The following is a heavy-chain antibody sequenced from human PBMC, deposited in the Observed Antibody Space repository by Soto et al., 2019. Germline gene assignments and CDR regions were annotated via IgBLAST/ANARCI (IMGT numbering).Heavy chain of an antibody. D-gene: IGHD2-8*01. V-gene: IGHV1-69*13. CDR3: ARLYYYDAFDI. J-gene: IGHJ3*02. Sequence: GASVKVSCKASGGTFSSYAISWVRQAPGQGLEWMGGIIPIFGTANYAQQFQGRVTITADESTSTAYMELSSLRSEDTAVYYCARLYYYDAFDIWGQGTMVTVSS. CDR2: IIPIFGTA. CDR1: GGTFSSYA.